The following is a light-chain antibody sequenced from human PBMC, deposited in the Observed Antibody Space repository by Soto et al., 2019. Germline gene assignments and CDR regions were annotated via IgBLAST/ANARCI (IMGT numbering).Light chain of an antibody. V-gene: IGKV3-15*01. Sequence: IVMMQSPATLSASPGETATLSCRASRSINNNVAWYQQKPGQAPRLLLYGASTRATGIPARFSASGSGTEFTLTISSLQSEDFAIYFCQQYNEWPPLTFGGGTKVEI. J-gene: IGKJ4*01. CDR2: GAS. CDR1: RSINNN. CDR3: QQYNEWPPLT.